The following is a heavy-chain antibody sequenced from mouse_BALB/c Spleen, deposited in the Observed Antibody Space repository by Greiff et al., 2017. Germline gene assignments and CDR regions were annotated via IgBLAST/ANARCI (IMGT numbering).Heavy chain of an antibody. CDR2: INSNGGST. CDR1: GFTFSSYG. D-gene: IGHD2-14*01. J-gene: IGHJ2*01. V-gene: IGHV5-6-3*01. CDR3: ARSYYRYDYFDY. Sequence: DVKLVESGGGLVKPGGSLKLSCAASGFTFSSYGMSWVRQTPDKRLELVATINSNGGSTYYPDSVKGRFTISRDNAKNTLYLQMSSLKSEDTAMYYCARSYYRYDYFDYWGQGTTLTVSS.